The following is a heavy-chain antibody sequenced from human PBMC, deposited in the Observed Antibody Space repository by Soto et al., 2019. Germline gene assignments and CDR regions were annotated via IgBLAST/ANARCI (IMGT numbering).Heavy chain of an antibody. D-gene: IGHD3-22*01. CDR2: IIPIFGTA. CDR1: GGTFSSYA. J-gene: IGHJ6*02. Sequence: SVKVSCKASGGTFSSYAISWVRQAPGQGLEWMGGIIPIFGTANHAQKFQGRVMITADESTSTAYMELSSLRSEDTAVYYCARLRDDSSGYYYYYYGMDVWGQGTTVTVSS. CDR3: ARLRDDSSGYYYYYYGMDV. V-gene: IGHV1-69*13.